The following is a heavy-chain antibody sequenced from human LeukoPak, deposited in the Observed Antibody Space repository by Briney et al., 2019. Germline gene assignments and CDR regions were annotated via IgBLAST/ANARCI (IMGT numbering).Heavy chain of an antibody. V-gene: IGHV3-21*04. CDR3: ASDRPDSGSYYHY. Sequence: GGSLRLSCAASGFTFSSYSMNWVRQAPGKGLEWVSSISSSSSYIYYADSVKGRFTISRDNAKNSLYLQMNSLRAEDTAVYYCASDRPDSGSYYHYWGQGTLVTVSS. D-gene: IGHD3-10*01. J-gene: IGHJ4*02. CDR2: ISSSSSYI. CDR1: GFTFSSYS.